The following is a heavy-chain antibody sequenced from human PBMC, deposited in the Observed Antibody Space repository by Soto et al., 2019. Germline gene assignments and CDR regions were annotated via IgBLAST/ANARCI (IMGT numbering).Heavy chain of an antibody. Sequence: GGSLRLSCAASEFSFRSSWMTWVRQAPGKGLEWVALINEDGSQKYYVGSVKGRFIIPRDNAKDSVYMQMDSLRAGDTVVYFCARVGRYGWGFDHWGQGTLVTVSS. J-gene: IGHJ4*02. CDR1: EFSFRSSW. V-gene: IGHV3-7*01. D-gene: IGHD5-18*01. CDR2: INEDGSQK. CDR3: ARVGRYGWGFDH.